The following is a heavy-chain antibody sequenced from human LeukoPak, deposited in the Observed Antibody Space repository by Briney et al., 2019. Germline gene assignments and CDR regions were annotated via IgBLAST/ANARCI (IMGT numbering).Heavy chain of an antibody. CDR2: IGGSGGST. V-gene: IGHV3-23*01. J-gene: IGHJ5*02. CDR1: GFTFSSYA. CDR3: AKGGFTMVRGVISFDWFDP. D-gene: IGHD3-10*01. Sequence: GGSLRLSCAASGFTFSSYAMSWVRQAPGKGLEWVSAIGGSGGSTYYADSVKGRFTISRDNSKNTLYLQMNSLRAEDTAVYYCAKGGFTMVRGVISFDWFDPWGQGTLVTVSS.